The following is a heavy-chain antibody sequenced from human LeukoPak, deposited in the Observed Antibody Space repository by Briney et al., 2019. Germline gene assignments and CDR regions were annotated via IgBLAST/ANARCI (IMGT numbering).Heavy chain of an antibody. CDR1: GGSVSSGTYY. J-gene: IGHJ4*02. Sequence: PSETLSLTCTVSGGSVSSGTYYWSWIRQPPGKGLEWIGYIYYSGTTNYNPTLKSRVTISIDTSRNQFSLKLSSVTAADTAVYYCARGFGGATTSFDYWGQGTLVTVSS. D-gene: IGHD1-26*01. CDR2: IYYSGTT. V-gene: IGHV4-61*01. CDR3: ARGFGGATTSFDY.